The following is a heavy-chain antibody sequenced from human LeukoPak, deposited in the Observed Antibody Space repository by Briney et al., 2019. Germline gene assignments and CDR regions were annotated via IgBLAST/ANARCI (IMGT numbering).Heavy chain of an antibody. J-gene: IGHJ4*02. D-gene: IGHD3-3*01. V-gene: IGHV4-34*01. CDR2: INHSGST. CDR1: GGSFSGYY. CDR3: VARYHDFWSGYYTLDY. Sequence: SETLSLTCAVYGGSFSGYYWSWIRQPPGKGLEWIGEINHSGSTNYNPSLKSRVTISVDTSKNQFSLKLSSVTAADTAVYYCVARYHDFWSGYYTLDYWGQGTLVTVSS.